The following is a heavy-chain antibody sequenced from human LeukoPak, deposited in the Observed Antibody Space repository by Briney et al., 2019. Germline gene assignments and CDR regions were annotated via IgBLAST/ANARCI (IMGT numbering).Heavy chain of an antibody. V-gene: IGHV4-4*07. Sequence: SETLSLTCTVSGGSISSYYWSWIRQPAGKGLEWIGRIYTSGSTNYNPSLKSRVTMSVDTSKNQFSLKLSSVTAADTAVYYCARDRKDYDSSGSVFYYFDYWGQGTLATVSS. CDR2: IYTSGST. D-gene: IGHD3-22*01. CDR3: ARDRKDYDSSGSVFYYFDY. CDR1: GGSISSYY. J-gene: IGHJ4*02.